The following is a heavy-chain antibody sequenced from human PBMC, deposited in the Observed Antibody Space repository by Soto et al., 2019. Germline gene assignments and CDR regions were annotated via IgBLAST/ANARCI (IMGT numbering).Heavy chain of an antibody. CDR1: GVTSSSYA. V-gene: IGHV1-69*01. D-gene: IGHD5-18*01. J-gene: IGHJ4*02. CDR3: ARADTAMALFGY. Sequence: QVQLVQSGAEVKKPGSSVKVSCKASGVTSSSYAISWVRQAPGQGLEWMGGILPIFGSADYAQKFQGRVTITADEYTSTGYMELSSLRSEDTAVYCCARADTAMALFGYWGKGTLVTVSS. CDR2: ILPIFGSA.